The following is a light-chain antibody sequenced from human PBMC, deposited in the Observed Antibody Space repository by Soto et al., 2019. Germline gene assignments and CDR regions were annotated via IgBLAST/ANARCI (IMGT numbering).Light chain of an antibody. J-gene: IGKJ5*01. CDR1: QGIGNS. V-gene: IGKV1-27*01. Sequence: DIQMTQSPPSLSASVGDRVTITCRASQGIGNSLAWYQQKPGTVPKLLIYSASTLQSGVPSRFSGSGSGTYFTPTISTLQPEDVAPYYCQKYNTAPPPFGQGTRLEIK. CDR2: SAS. CDR3: QKYNTAPPP.